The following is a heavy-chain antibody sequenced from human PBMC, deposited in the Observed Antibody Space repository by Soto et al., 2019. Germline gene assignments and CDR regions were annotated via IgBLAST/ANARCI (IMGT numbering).Heavy chain of an antibody. CDR3: AGDPYYYGSAF. Sequence: QVQLVESGGGLVEPGGSLRLSCAASGFRFSDHYMTWIRQAPGKGLEWVSKISGGGTTMYYADSVKGRFTVSRDNAKNSLYLQMNSRRAEDTAVYYCAGDPYYYGSAFWGQGTLVTVSS. CDR1: GFRFSDHY. D-gene: IGHD3-10*01. J-gene: IGHJ4*02. CDR2: ISGGGTTM. V-gene: IGHV3-11*01.